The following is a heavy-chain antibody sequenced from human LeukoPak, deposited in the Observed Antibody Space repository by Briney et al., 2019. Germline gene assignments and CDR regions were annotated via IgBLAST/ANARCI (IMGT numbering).Heavy chain of an antibody. Sequence: GGSLRLSCAASGFTFSSYEMNWVRQAPGKGLEWVSYISSSGSTIYYADSVKGRFTISRDNAKNSLYLQMNSLRAEDTAVYYCAGERPGRTAYSSGFDYWGQGTLVTVSS. CDR3: AGERPGRTAYSSGFDY. J-gene: IGHJ4*02. CDR1: GFTFSSYE. D-gene: IGHD5-18*01. CDR2: ISSSGSTI. V-gene: IGHV3-48*03.